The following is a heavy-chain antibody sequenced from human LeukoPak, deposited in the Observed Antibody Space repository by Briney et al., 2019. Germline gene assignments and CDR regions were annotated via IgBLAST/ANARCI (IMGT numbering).Heavy chain of an antibody. CDR2: ITSSGSTI. Sequence: GGSLRLSCEASGFTLSDYYISWIRQAPGKGLEWVSYITSSGSTIYYADSVKGRFTISRDNAKNSLYLQMNSLRAEDTAVYYCARWLRGIAEEDGMDVWGQGTTVTVSS. CDR3: ARWLRGIAEEDGMDV. V-gene: IGHV3-11*01. D-gene: IGHD6-13*01. J-gene: IGHJ6*02. CDR1: GFTLSDYY.